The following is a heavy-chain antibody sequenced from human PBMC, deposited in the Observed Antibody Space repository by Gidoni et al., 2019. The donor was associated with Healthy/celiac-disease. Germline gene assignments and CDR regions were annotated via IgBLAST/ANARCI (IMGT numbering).Heavy chain of an antibody. CDR3: TRERDLWTTVVTDDAFDI. D-gene: IGHD4-17*01. J-gene: IGHJ3*02. Sequence: EVQLVESGGGLVQPGRSLSLSCTASGFPFGDYAISWFRQAPGKGLEWVGFIRSKAYGGTTEYAASVKGRFTISRDDSKSIAYLQMNSLKTEDTAVYYCTRERDLWTTVVTDDAFDIWGQGTMVTVSS. V-gene: IGHV3-49*03. CDR1: GFPFGDYA. CDR2: IRSKAYGGTT.